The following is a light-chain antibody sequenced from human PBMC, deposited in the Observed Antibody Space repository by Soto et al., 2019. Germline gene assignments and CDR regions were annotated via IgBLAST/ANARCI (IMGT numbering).Light chain of an antibody. J-gene: IGKJ5*01. V-gene: IGKV1-5*01. CDR2: DAS. Sequence: DIQVTQSPSTLSASAGDRVTITCGASQSVCSWLAWYQQKPGKAPKLRIFDASTLESGVPSRFSGSGSGTDFTLTISSLQPEDFGTYYCLQHNSYPITFGQGTRLEIK. CDR1: QSVCSW. CDR3: LQHNSYPIT.